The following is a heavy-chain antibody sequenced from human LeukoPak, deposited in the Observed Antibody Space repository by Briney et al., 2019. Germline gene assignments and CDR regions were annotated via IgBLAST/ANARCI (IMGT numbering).Heavy chain of an antibody. CDR3: ALNRGSGWYFRY. CDR2: VAHDEKTI. Sequence: GGSLRLSCVASGFTFTGHSMHWVRQAPGKGLEWVAVVAHDEKTIFHADSLKGRFTVSRDNSKNTVYLHMNSLRDEGTAVYYCALNRGSGWYFRYWGQGTLVTVSS. D-gene: IGHD6-19*01. J-gene: IGHJ4*02. V-gene: IGHV3-30*04. CDR1: GFTFTGHS.